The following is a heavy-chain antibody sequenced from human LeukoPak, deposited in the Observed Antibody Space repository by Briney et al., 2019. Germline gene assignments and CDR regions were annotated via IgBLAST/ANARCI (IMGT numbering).Heavy chain of an antibody. CDR1: GYTFTSYD. D-gene: IGHD2-21*02. V-gene: IGHV1-8*01. J-gene: IGHJ4*02. Sequence: ASVKVSCKASGYTFTSYDINWVRQATGQGLEWMGWMNPNSGNTGYAQEFQGRVTMTRNTSISTAYMELSRLRSDDTAVYYCARDVGDWGCLDYWGQGTLVTVSS. CDR2: MNPNSGNT. CDR3: ARDVGDWGCLDY.